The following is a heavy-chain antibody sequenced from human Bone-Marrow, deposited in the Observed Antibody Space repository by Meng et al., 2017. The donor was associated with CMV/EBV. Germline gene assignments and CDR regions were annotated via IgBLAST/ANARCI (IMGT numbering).Heavy chain of an antibody. CDR1: GFTFDDYG. J-gene: IGHJ4*02. D-gene: IGHD6-13*01. CDR3: ARDLGPGGIAAAGRSVY. V-gene: IGHV3-21*01. CDR2: ISSSSSYI. Sequence: GESLKISCAASGFTFDDYGMSWVRQAPGKGLEWVSSISSSSSYIYYADSVKGRFTISRDNAKNSLYLQMNSLRAEDTAVYYCARDLGPGGIAAAGRSVYWGQGTLVTVSS.